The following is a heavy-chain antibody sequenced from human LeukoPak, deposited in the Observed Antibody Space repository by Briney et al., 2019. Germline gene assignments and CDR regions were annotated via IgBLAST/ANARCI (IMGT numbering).Heavy chain of an antibody. D-gene: IGHD6-13*01. V-gene: IGHV1-18*01. CDR2: ISAYNGNT. Sequence: GASVKVSCKASGYTFTSYGISWVRQAPGQGLEWMGWISAYNGNTNYAQKLQGRVTMTTDTSTSTAYMELRSLRSDDTAVYYCARLGSRYSSSPDNWFDPWGQGTLVTVSS. CDR3: ARLGSRYSSSPDNWFDP. CDR1: GYTFTSYG. J-gene: IGHJ5*02.